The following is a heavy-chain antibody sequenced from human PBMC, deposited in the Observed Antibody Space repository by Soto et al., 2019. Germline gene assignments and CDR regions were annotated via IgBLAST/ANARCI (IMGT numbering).Heavy chain of an antibody. CDR2: VYYRWSI. V-gene: IGHV4-30-4*01. Sequence: PSETLSLTCTVSGDSISSPDYYWSWIRQAPGKGLELIGYVYYRWSIYYTPSFESRVSISIDTSKNQFSLRLTSVTAADSAVYFCARVTFTPNWFDSWGQGILVTVSS. D-gene: IGHD3-16*01. CDR1: GDSISSPDYY. CDR3: ARVTFTPNWFDS. J-gene: IGHJ5*01.